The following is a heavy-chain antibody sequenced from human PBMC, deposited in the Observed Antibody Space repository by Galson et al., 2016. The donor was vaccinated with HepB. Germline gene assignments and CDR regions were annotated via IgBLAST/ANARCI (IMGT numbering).Heavy chain of an antibody. V-gene: IGHV4-59*01. CDR1: GGSLGNYY. CDR3: ARDITYYYVTSYYYFNDRFDP. D-gene: IGHD3-22*01. J-gene: IGHJ5*02. Sequence: ETLSLTCTVSGGSLGNYYWTWIRQAPGKGLEWIASISSSGSTNYNPSLKSRVTISVDTSKNQFSLKVTSVTTADTAVYYCARDITYYYVTSYYYFNDRFDPWGQGTLVTVSA. CDR2: ISSSGST.